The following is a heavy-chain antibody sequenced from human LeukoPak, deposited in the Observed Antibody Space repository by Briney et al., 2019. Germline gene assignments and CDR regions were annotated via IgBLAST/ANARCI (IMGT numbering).Heavy chain of an antibody. J-gene: IGHJ4*02. CDR3: TRDWGITSAGPDY. D-gene: IGHD6-13*01. V-gene: IGHV3-49*03. CDR2: IRRNDFGGTT. CDR1: GFSFGDHA. Sequence: GGSLRLSCTTSGFSFGDHALSWFRQAPGKGPGWVGIIRRNDFGGTTEYAASVKGRFTISRDVSKSIAYLQMNSLKPEDTATYICTRDWGITSAGPDYWGQGSLVTVSS.